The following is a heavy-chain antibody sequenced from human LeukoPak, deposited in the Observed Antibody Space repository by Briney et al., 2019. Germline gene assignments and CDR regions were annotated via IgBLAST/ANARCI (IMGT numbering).Heavy chain of an antibody. Sequence: PGGSLRLSCAASGFTFSNAWMSWVRQAPGKGLEWVGRIKSKTDGGTTDYAAPVKGRFTISRDDSKNTLYLQMNSLKTEDTAVYYCTFDYVWGSYRSVGYWGQGTLVTVSS. J-gene: IGHJ4*02. CDR3: TFDYVWGSYRSVGY. CDR2: IKSKTDGGTT. V-gene: IGHV3-15*01. CDR1: GFTFSNAW. D-gene: IGHD3-16*02.